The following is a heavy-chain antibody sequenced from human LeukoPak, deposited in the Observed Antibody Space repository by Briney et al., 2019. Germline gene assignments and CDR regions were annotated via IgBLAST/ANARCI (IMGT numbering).Heavy chain of an antibody. CDR2: IKQDGSEK. Sequence: PGGSLRLSCAASGFTFSSYWMSWVRQAPGKGLEWVANIKQDGSEKYYVDSVKGRFTISRDNAKNSLYLQMNSLRAEDTAVYYCARASWDGYCSGGSCYEIDDYWGQGTLVTVSS. D-gene: IGHD2-15*01. V-gene: IGHV3-7*01. J-gene: IGHJ4*02. CDR1: GFTFSSYW. CDR3: ARASWDGYCSGGSCYEIDDY.